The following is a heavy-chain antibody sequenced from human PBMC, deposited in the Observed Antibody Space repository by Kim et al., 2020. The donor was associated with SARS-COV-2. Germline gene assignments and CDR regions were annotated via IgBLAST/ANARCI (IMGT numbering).Heavy chain of an antibody. Sequence: GGSLRLSCVASGFDFSYSGMHWVRQAPGKGLEWVAFIWFDGSNKYYADSVKGRFTISRDNSKNTLYLHMSNLTAEDTATFYCARRGSAGNYFSYFDYWGQGHLVTVST. CDR1: GFDFSYSG. CDR2: IWFDGSNK. D-gene: IGHD6-13*01. CDR3: ARRGSAGNYFSYFDY. V-gene: IGHV3-33*01. J-gene: IGHJ4*02.